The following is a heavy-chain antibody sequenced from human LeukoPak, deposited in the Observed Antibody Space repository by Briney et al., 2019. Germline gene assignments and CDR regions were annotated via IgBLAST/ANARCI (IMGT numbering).Heavy chain of an antibody. CDR3: AKCFWSGSYWEGYYFDY. D-gene: IGHD1-26*01. Sequence: PGGSLRFSCAASGFTFSSYATSWVRQAPGKGLEWVSAISGSGGSTYYADSVKGRFTISRDNSKNTLYLQMNSLRAEDTAVYYCAKCFWSGSYWEGYYFDYWGQGTLVTVSS. J-gene: IGHJ4*02. CDR2: ISGSGGST. CDR1: GFTFSSYA. V-gene: IGHV3-23*01.